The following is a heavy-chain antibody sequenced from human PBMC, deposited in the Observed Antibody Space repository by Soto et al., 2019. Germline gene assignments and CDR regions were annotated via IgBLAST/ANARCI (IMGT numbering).Heavy chain of an antibody. Sequence: PSETLSLTCAVSGYSISSGYYWGWIRQPPGKGLEWIGSIYHSGSTYYNTSLKSRVTISVDTSKNQFSLKLSSVTAADTAVYYCARDSGSTGTFDYWGQGTLVTVSS. CDR1: GYSISSGYY. D-gene: IGHD1-26*01. J-gene: IGHJ4*02. V-gene: IGHV4-38-2*01. CDR2: IYHSGST. CDR3: ARDSGSTGTFDY.